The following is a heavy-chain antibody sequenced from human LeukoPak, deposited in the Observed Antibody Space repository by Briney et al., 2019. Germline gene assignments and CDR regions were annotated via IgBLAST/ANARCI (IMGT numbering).Heavy chain of an antibody. V-gene: IGHV3-74*01. J-gene: IGHJ4*02. CDR2: VNRDGSST. D-gene: IGHD3-10*01. Sequence: GGSLRLSCAASGFTFSSHWMHWVRQAPGKGLVWVSRVNRDGSSTIYADSVKGRFTISRDNVKNTLYFQMSSLRAEDTAVYYCARGRGYYYGSRSEIDYWGQGTLVTVSS. CDR1: GFTFSSHW. CDR3: ARGRGYYYGSRSEIDY.